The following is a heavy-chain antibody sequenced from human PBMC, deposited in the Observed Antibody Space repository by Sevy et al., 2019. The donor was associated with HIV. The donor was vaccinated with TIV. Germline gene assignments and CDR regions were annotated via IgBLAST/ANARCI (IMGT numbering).Heavy chain of an antibody. CDR1: GGSISNSY. Sequence: SETLSLTCTVSGGSISNSYWSWIRQPPGKGLEWIGYIYYSGSTNYNPSLKSRVTMSIDTSKNQFSLNLSSVTAADTAVYYCARGGGYYISESLWGQGTLVTVSS. D-gene: IGHD3-3*01. J-gene: IGHJ4*02. V-gene: IGHV4-59*01. CDR3: ARGGGYYISESL. CDR2: IYYSGST.